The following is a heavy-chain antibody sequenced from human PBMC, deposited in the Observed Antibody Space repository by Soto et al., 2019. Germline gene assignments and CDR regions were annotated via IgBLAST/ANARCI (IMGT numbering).Heavy chain of an antibody. CDR1: GFTFSDYY. CDR3: ARDVPTSIAARRAFDY. V-gene: IGHV3-11*06. Sequence: GGSLRLSCAASGFTFSDYYMSWIRQAPGKGLEWVSYISSSSSYTNYADSVKGRFTISRDSAKNSLYLQMNSLRAEDTAVYYCARDVPTSIAARRAFDYWGQGTLVTVSS. J-gene: IGHJ4*02. D-gene: IGHD6-6*01. CDR2: ISSSSSYT.